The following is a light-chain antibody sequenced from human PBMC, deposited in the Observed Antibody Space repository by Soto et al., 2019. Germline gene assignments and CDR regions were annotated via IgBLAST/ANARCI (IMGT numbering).Light chain of an antibody. CDR2: DVS. J-gene: IGLJ2*01. Sequence: QSVLTQPASVSGSPGQSITISCTGTSSDVGRYNYVSWCQQHPGKAPKLIIYDVSNRPSGVSNRFSGSKSGNTASLTISGLQAEDEADYYCSSYTSSSTVVFGGGTQLTV. CDR1: SSDVGRYNY. V-gene: IGLV2-14*01. CDR3: SSYTSSSTVV.